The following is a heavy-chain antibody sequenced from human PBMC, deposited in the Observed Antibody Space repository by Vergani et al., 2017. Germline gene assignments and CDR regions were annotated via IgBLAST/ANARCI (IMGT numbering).Heavy chain of an antibody. J-gene: IGHJ4*02. CDR2: IKEDGSET. Sequence: EVQLMESGGGLVQPGGSLRLSCAASGFTFSNYWMSWVRQAPGKGLEWVANIKEDGSETFYVYSVMGRFTISRDNAKNSLYLQMNNLRTEDTAIYYCAKQYFVSGNYLFDYWGQGTLVTVSS. CDR3: AKQYFVSGNYLFDY. V-gene: IGHV3-7*03. D-gene: IGHD3-10*01. CDR1: GFTFSNYW.